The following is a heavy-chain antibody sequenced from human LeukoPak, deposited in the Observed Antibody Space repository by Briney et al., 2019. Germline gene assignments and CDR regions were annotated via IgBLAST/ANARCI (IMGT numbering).Heavy chain of an antibody. Sequence: GASVKVSCKASGGTFSSYAISWVRQAPGQGLEWMGGIIPIFGTANYAQKFQGRVTITADESTSTAYMELSSLRSEDTAVYYCARPQAAGSYYPLDYWGQGTLVTVSS. CDR2: IIPIFGTA. CDR3: ARPQAAGSYYPLDY. V-gene: IGHV1-69*13. CDR1: GGTFSSYA. J-gene: IGHJ4*02. D-gene: IGHD3-10*01.